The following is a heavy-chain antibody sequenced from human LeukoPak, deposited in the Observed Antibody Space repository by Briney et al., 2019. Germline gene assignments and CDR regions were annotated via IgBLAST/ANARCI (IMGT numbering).Heavy chain of an antibody. J-gene: IGHJ4*02. D-gene: IGHD3-22*01. Sequence: GGSLRLSCAASGFTVSSKYMSWVRQAPGKGLEWVSVIYSGGSTYYADSVKGRFTISRDNSKNTLYLQMNSLRAEDTAVYYCARVLYDSSGYVFDYWGQGTLVTVSS. CDR3: ARVLYDSSGYVFDY. CDR2: IYSGGST. CDR1: GFTVSSKY. V-gene: IGHV3-66*01.